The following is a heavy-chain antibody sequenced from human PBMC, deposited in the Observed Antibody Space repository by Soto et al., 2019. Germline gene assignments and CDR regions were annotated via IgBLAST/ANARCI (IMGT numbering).Heavy chain of an antibody. CDR3: ARVRQYCSGTSCYLDP. J-gene: IGHJ5*02. V-gene: IGHV4-4*02. D-gene: IGHD2-2*01. Sequence: PSETLSLTCAVYGGSISSSNWWHWVRQPPGKGLEWIGEIHHSGTTNYNPSLKSRVAISVDKSKNQFSLKLNSVTAADTAVYYCARVRQYCSGTSCYLDPWGQGTLVTVSS. CDR1: GGSISSSNW. CDR2: IHHSGTT.